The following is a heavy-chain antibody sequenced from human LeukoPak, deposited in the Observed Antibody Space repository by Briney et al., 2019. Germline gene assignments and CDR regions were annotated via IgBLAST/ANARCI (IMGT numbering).Heavy chain of an antibody. CDR2: IYYSGIT. D-gene: IGHD1-1*01. CDR3: ARGRRRFDY. Sequence: SETLSLTCTVSGGSISSSSYYWGWIRQPPGKGLEWMGSIYYSGITYYNPPLQSRVTISGDTSKNPSSLKLNSVTAADTAVYYCARGRRRFDYWGRGTLVSVSS. J-gene: IGHJ4*02. CDR1: GGSISSSSYY. V-gene: IGHV4-39*01.